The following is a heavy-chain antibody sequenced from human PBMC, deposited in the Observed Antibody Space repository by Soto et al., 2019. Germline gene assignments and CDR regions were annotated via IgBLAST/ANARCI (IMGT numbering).Heavy chain of an antibody. V-gene: IGHV4-59*12. CDR3: ARLQAAAGDNDLTFDY. CDR2: IYYSGST. J-gene: IGHJ4*02. D-gene: IGHD6-13*01. Sequence: SETLSLTCTVSGGSISSYYWSWIRQPPGKGLEWIGYIYYSGSTNYNPSLKSRVTMSVDKSRNQLSLTLNSVTAADTAVYYCARLQAAAGDNDLTFDYWGQGTLVTVSS. CDR1: GGSISSYY.